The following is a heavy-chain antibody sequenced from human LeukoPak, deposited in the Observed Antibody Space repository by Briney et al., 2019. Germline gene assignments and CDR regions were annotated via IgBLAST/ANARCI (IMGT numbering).Heavy chain of an antibody. CDR1: GGSISSSSYY. V-gene: IGHV4-39*07. D-gene: IGHD2-21*01. CDR3: ARVEVVLAGGNYYYYMDV. Sequence: PSETLSLTCTVSGGSISSSSYYWGWIRQPPGKGLEWIGSIYYSGSTYYNPSLKSRVTMSVDTSKNQFSLKLSSVTAADTAAYYCARVEVVLAGGNYYYYMDVWGKGTTVTVSS. J-gene: IGHJ6*03. CDR2: IYYSGST.